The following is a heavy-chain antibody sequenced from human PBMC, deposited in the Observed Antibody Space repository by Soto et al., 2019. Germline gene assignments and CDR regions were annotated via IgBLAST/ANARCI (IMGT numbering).Heavy chain of an antibody. CDR2: ISAYNGNT. V-gene: IGHV1-18*01. D-gene: IGHD5-12*01. Sequence: ASVKVSCKASGYTFTSYGISWVRQAPGQGLEWMGWISAYNGNTNYAQKLQGRVTMTTDTSTSTAYMELRSLRSDDTAVYYCARVARIVSCYDVGPIDAFYFWGRGTMVTVSS. CDR1: GYTFTSYG. CDR3: ARVARIVSCYDVGPIDAFYF. J-gene: IGHJ3*01.